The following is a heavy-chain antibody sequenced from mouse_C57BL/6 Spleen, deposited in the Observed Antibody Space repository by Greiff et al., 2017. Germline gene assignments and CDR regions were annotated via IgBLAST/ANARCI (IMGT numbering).Heavy chain of an antibody. CDR2: ISSGGSYT. V-gene: IGHV5-6*02. Sequence: DVKLVESGGDLVKPGGSLKLSCAASGFTFSSYGMSWVRQTPDKRLEWVATISSGGSYTYYPDSVKGRFPISRANAKNTLYLQMSSLKSEDTAMYYCARQNDSNYYFDYWGQGTTLTVSS. CDR3: ARQNDSNYYFDY. D-gene: IGHD2-5*01. CDR1: GFTFSSYG. J-gene: IGHJ2*01.